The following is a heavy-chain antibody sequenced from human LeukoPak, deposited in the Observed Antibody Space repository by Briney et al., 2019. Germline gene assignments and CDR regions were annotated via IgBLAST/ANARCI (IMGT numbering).Heavy chain of an antibody. V-gene: IGHV1-46*01. CDR2: INPSGGST. D-gene: IGHD3-10*01. CDR1: GYTFTSYY. J-gene: IGHJ4*02. Sequence: RGASVTVSCKASGYTFTSYYMHWVRQAPGQGLEGMGIINPSGGSTSYAQKFQGRVTMTRDTSTSTVYMELSSLRSEDTAVYYCARGGDYGSGSTRRYFDYWGQGTLVTVSS. CDR3: ARGGDYGSGSTRRYFDY.